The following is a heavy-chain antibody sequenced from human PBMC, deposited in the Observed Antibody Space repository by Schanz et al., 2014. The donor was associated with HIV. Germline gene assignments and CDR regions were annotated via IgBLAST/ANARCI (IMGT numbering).Heavy chain of an antibody. D-gene: IGHD1-26*01. V-gene: IGHV4-61*01. CDR2: VYYNGAT. J-gene: IGHJ4*02. CDR3: ARDRGASDI. CDR1: NGSVYSSSYY. Sequence: VQLQESGPGLVKPSETLSLTCTVSNGSVYSSSYYWSWVRQPPGKGLEWIGYVYYNGATSYNPSLKSRVTISLDTSKNRFFLRLKSVTAADTAVYYCARDRGASDIWGQGTLVTVSS.